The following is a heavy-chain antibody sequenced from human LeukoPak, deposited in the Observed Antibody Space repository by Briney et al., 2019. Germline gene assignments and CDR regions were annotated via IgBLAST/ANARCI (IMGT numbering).Heavy chain of an antibody. J-gene: IGHJ6*03. CDR2: TYYRSKWYN. CDR3: ARVSSGPPGKESEWGYYYYYYMDV. D-gene: IGHD6-19*01. Sequence: SQTLSLTCAISGDSVSSNSAAWHWIRQSPSRGLEWLGRTYYRSKWYNDYAVSVKSRITINPDTSKNQFSLQLNSVTPEDTAVYYCARVSSGPPGKESEWGYYYYYYMDVWGKGTTVTVSS. CDR1: GDSVSSNSAA. V-gene: IGHV6-1*01.